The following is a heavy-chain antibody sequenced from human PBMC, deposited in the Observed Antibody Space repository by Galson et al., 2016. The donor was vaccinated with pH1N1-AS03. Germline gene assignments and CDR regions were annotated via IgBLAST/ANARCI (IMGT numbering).Heavy chain of an antibody. Sequence: SLRLSCAASGFSFSTHGMFWVRQAPGKGLEWVAFIRYDGSHKYYADSVRGRFTISRDNSKNTLYLQMSSLRTDDTAVYYCANREKAATGQFDYWGQGTLVTVSS. J-gene: IGHJ4*02. CDR3: ANREKAATGQFDY. D-gene: IGHD6-13*01. V-gene: IGHV3-30*02. CDR1: GFSFSTHG. CDR2: IRYDGSHK.